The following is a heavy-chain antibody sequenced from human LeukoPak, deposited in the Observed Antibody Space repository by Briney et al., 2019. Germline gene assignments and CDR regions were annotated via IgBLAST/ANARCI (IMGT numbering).Heavy chain of an antibody. D-gene: IGHD2-8*01. Sequence: PSETLSLTCAVYGGSFSGYYWCWIRHPPGKGREWIGEINHSGSTNYNPSLKSRVTISVDTSKNQFSLKLSSVTAADTAVYYCARRAPYCTNGVCYTPRAGLWAFDIWGQGTMVTVSS. CDR1: GGSFSGYY. CDR3: ARRAPYCTNGVCYTPRAGLWAFDI. J-gene: IGHJ3*02. CDR2: INHSGST. V-gene: IGHV4-34*01.